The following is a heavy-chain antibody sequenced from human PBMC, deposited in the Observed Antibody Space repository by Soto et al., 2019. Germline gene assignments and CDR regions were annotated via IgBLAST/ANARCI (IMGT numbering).Heavy chain of an antibody. CDR3: AGGYGLNF. V-gene: IGHV6-1*01. CDR1: GDSVSNSASA. J-gene: IGHJ6*02. Sequence: SQTLSLTCAISGDSVSNSASAWNWIRQSPSRGLEWLGRTYYTSKWSNDYALSVRSRITINPDTSKNQFSLQLNSVTPEDTAGYYCAGGYGLNFWGQGTTVTVSS. CDR2: TYYTSKWSN.